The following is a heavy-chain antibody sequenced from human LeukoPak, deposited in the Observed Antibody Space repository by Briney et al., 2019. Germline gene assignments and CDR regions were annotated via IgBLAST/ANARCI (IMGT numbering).Heavy chain of an antibody. J-gene: IGHJ4*02. CDR2: MNQNRSEE. CDR3: ARDYLGY. CDR1: GLTVSSRY. D-gene: IGHD3-16*01. V-gene: IGHV3-7*03. Sequence: GGSLRLSCAASGLTVSSRYRWGRPEAPGDGLEWVANMNQNRSEEYYVDAVKGRFTIYRDNAKNSLYMQMNNLRVDDTAVYHCARDYLGYSAQGIPVTVSS.